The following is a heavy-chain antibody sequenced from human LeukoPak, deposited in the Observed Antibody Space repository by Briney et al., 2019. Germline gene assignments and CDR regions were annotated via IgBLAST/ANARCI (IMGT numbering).Heavy chain of an antibody. CDR2: INHSGST. D-gene: IGHD2-15*01. CDR3: ARAIHCSGGSCYSFWFDP. CDR1: GGSFSGYY. Sequence: SETLPLTCAVYGGSFSGYYWSWIRQPPGKGLEWIGEINHSGSTNYNPSLKSRVTISVDTSKNQFSPKLSSVTAADTAVYYCARAIHCSGGSCYSFWFDPWGQGTLVTVSS. V-gene: IGHV4-34*01. J-gene: IGHJ5*02.